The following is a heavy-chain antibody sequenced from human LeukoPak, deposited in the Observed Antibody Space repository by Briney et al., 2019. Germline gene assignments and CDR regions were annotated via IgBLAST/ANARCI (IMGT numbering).Heavy chain of an antibody. D-gene: IGHD3-16*02. V-gene: IGHV3-53*01. J-gene: IGHJ4*02. CDR2: IYSGGST. Sequence: PGGSLRPSCAASGFTVSSNYMSWVRQAPGKGLEWVSVIYSGGSTYYADSVKGRFTISRDNSKNTLYLQMNSLRAEDTAVYYCARAGRVGGVIANYFDYWGQGTLVTVSS. CDR3: ARAGRVGGVIANYFDY. CDR1: GFTVSSNY.